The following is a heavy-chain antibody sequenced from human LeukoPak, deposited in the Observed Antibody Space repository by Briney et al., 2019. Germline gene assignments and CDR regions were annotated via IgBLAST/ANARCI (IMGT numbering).Heavy chain of an antibody. CDR1: GFTFDDSG. CDR2: INWDGSST. V-gene: IGHV3-20*04. J-gene: IGHJ4*02. D-gene: IGHD3-10*01. Sequence: GGSLRLSCAASGFTFDDSGMSWVRQAPGKGLEWVSGINWDGSSTGYADSVKGRFIISRDNAKNSLYLQMNSLRAEDTAVYYCAKVRFGVMARYYLVYWGQGTLVTVSS. CDR3: AKVRFGVMARYYLVY.